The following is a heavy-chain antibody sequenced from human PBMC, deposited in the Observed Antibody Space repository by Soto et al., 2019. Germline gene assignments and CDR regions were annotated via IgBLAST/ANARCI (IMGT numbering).Heavy chain of an antibody. V-gene: IGHV3-23*01. CDR1: GFTFSSYA. CDR2: ISGSGGST. Sequence: GWSLRLSCAASGFTFSSYAMSWVRQAPGKGLEWVSYISGSGGSTYYADSVKGRFTISRDNSKNTLYLQMNSLRAENAAVYYGATERLDDYDMDVWGKGTTVTVSS. CDR3: ATERLDDYDMDV. D-gene: IGHD3-16*01. J-gene: IGHJ6*03.